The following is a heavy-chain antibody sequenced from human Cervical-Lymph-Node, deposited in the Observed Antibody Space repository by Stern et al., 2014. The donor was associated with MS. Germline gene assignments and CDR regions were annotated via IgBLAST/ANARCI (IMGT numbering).Heavy chain of an antibody. V-gene: IGHV3-33*01. CDR1: GFTFSSYG. Sequence: QVQLVQSGGGVVQPGRSLRISCAASGFTFSSYGMHWVRQAPGKGLEWAAVIWYDGRNKYYADSVKGRFTISRDNSKNTLYLQMNSLRAEDTAVYYCARDRLLLRLGEFSLGCFDPWGQGTLVTVSS. D-gene: IGHD3-16*02. J-gene: IGHJ5*02. CDR3: ARDRLLLRLGEFSLGCFDP. CDR2: IWYDGRNK.